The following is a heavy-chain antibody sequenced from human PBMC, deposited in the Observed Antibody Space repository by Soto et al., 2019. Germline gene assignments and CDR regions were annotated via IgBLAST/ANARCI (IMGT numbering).Heavy chain of an antibody. J-gene: IGHJ6*01. CDR3: ASGRNLVVPTLPYGMDV. CDR2: MQPSTGRT. D-gene: IGHD2-15*01. Sequence: ASVKVSCKASGYSFTSLDINWVRQTAGQGLEWMGWMQPSTGRTGYAQKFQGRVTITADESTSTAYMELSSLRSEDTAVYYCASGRNLVVPTLPYGMDVWGQGTTVTVSS. CDR1: GYSFTSLD. V-gene: IGHV1-8*01.